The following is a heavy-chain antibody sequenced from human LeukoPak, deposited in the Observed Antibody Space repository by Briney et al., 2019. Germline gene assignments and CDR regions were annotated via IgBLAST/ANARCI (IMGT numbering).Heavy chain of an antibody. D-gene: IGHD2-2*01. CDR3: AKDGAGSQSYCSSTSCYVDY. V-gene: IGHV3-23*01. CDR1: GFTFSSSA. J-gene: IGHJ4*02. CDR2: ISGSGGST. Sequence: GGSLRLSCAASGFTFSSSAMSWVRQAPGKGLEWVSAISGSGGSTYYADSVKGRFTISRDNSKNTLYLQMNSLRAEDTAVYYCAKDGAGSQSYCSSTSCYVDYWGQGTLVTVSS.